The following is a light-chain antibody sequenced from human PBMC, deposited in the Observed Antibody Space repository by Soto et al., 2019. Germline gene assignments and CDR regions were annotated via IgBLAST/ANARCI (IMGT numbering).Light chain of an antibody. J-gene: IGKJ4*01. V-gene: IGKV3-15*01. Sequence: EIVMTQSPATLSVSPGERATLSCRASQSISRNLAWYQQKPGQAPRLLIYAASTRATGLPARFSGSGSGTEFTLTISNLQSEDFAVYYCQQYGSSPLTFGGGTKVEIK. CDR3: QQYGSSPLT. CDR2: AAS. CDR1: QSISRN.